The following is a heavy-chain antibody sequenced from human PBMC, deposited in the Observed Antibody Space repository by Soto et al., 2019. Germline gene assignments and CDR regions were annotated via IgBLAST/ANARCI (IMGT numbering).Heavy chain of an antibody. CDR2: IIPIFGTA. Sequence: SVKVSCKASGGTFSSYAISWVRQAPGQGLEWMGGIIPIFGTANYAQKFQGRVTITADESTSTAYMELSSLRSEDTAVYYCARVIHGDYVLDYWGQGTLVTVSS. CDR3: ARVIHGDYVLDY. CDR1: GGTFSSYA. J-gene: IGHJ4*02. V-gene: IGHV1-69*13. D-gene: IGHD4-17*01.